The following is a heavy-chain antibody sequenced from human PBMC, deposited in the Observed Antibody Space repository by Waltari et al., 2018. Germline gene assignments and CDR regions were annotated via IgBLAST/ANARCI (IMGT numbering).Heavy chain of an antibody. CDR3: ARGVVPAAPGVYYYYMDV. V-gene: IGHV4-34*01. Sequence: QVQLQQWGAGLLKPSETLSLTCAVYGGSFSGYYWSWIRQPPGRGLEWIGEINHSVSPNYNPSLKSRVTISVDTSKNQFSLKLSSVTAADTAVYYCARGVVPAAPGVYYYYMDVWGKGTTVTISS. J-gene: IGHJ6*03. CDR2: INHSVSP. CDR1: GGSFSGYY. D-gene: IGHD2-2*01.